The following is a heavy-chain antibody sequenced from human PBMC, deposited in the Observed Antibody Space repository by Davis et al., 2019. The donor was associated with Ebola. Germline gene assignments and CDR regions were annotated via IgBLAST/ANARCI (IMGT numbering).Heavy chain of an antibody. J-gene: IGHJ4*02. V-gene: IGHV3-11*04. Sequence: GESLKISCAASGFSFSDYYMSWIRQAPGKGLEWVSYMSTGGGAIYYADSVKGRFTISRDNAKNSLYLQMDSLRAEDTAVYYCARVVGSGGNYYFDYWGQGTLVTVSS. D-gene: IGHD2-15*01. CDR3: ARVVGSGGNYYFDY. CDR1: GFSFSDYY. CDR2: MSTGGGAI.